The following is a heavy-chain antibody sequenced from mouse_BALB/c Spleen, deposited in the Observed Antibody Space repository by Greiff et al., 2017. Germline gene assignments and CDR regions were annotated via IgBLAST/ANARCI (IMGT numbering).Heavy chain of an antibody. D-gene: IGHD2-14*01. V-gene: IGHV1-9*01. CDR1: GYTFSSYW. J-gene: IGHJ4*01. CDR2: ILPGSGST. Sequence: QVQLQQSGAELMKPGASVKISCKATGYTFSSYWIEWVKQRPGHGLEWIGEILPGSGSTNYNEKFKGKATFTADTSSNTAYMQLSSLTSEDSAVYYCARWFRDDGGYAMDYWGQGTSVTVSS. CDR3: ARWFRDDGGYAMDY.